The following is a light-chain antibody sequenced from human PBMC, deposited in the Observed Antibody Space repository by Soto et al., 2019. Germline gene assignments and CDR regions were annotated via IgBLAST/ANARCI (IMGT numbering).Light chain of an antibody. J-gene: IGKJ5*01. CDR2: GAS. CDR1: QSASRY. Sequence: EIVMTQSPATLSVSPGEIVTLSCRASQSASRYLAWYQQKPGQAPRLLIYGASMRATGIPDRFSGSGSGTDFTLTISRLEPEDFAVYYCQQCGSSSTFGQGTRLEIK. CDR3: QQCGSSST. V-gene: IGKV3-20*01.